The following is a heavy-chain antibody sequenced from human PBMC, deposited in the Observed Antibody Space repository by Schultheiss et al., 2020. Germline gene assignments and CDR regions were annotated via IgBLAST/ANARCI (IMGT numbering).Heavy chain of an antibody. J-gene: IGHJ4*02. CDR1: GFTFSSYS. Sequence: GGSLRLSCAASGFTFSSYSMNWVRQAPGKGLEWVSVIYSGGSTYYADSVKGRFTISRDNSKNTLYLQMNSLRAEDTAVYYCAKVVGSSSCAYFDYWGQGTLVTGSS. D-gene: IGHD1-26*01. CDR2: IYSGGST. CDR3: AKVVGSSSCAYFDY. V-gene: IGHV3-23*03.